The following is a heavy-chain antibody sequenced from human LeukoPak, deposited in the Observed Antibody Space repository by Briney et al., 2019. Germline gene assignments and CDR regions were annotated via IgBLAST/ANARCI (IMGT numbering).Heavy chain of an antibody. CDR2: IGISGDYST. CDR1: GFTFGNYD. V-gene: IGHV3-48*03. J-gene: IGHJ5*02. Sequence: GGFLRLSCEASSGFTFGNYDMHWLRQAPGKGLEWLSSIGISGDYSTYYAESVKGRFSISRDNAKNFLYLQMDRLRAEDTAVYYCARNRGYCDETSCPKWFAPWGQGTLVIVSS. CDR3: ARNRGYCDETSCPKWFAP. D-gene: IGHD2-15*01.